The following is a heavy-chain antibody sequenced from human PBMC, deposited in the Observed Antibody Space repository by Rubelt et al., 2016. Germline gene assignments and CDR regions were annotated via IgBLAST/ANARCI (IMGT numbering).Heavy chain of an antibody. J-gene: IGHJ4*02. V-gene: IGHV1-18*01. D-gene: IGHD3-10*01. Sequence: QVQLVQSGAEVKKPGASVKVSCKASGYTFTSYGISWVRQAPGQGLEWMGWISAYNGNTNYAQKRQGRATMTTDTSTSTAYMELRSLRSDDTAVYYCARDPLPVRGVIMTPTHWGQGTLVTVSS. CDR1: GYTFTSYG. CDR2: ISAYNGNT. CDR3: ARDPLPVRGVIMTPTH.